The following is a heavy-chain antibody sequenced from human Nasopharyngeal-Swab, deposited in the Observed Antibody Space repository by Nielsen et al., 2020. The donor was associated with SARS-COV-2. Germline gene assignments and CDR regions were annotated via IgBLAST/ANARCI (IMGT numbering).Heavy chain of an antibody. J-gene: IGHJ3*02. CDR3: ARVSAYYDSSGHYDAFDI. Sequence: GESLKIPCAASGFTFSSYDMHWVRQAPGKGLEWVSAIGTYGDTYYPDYVQDRFTISRENAKNYLYLQMNSLSVEDTAVYYCARVSAYYDSSGHYDAFDIWGQGTMVTVSS. CDR2: IGTYGDT. CDR1: GFTFSSYD. V-gene: IGHV3-13*01. D-gene: IGHD3-22*01.